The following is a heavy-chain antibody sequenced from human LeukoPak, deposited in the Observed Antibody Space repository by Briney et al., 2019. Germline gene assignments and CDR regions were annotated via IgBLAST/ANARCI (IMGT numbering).Heavy chain of an antibody. CDR3: ARHIQEALLWFGEVPTQYGMDV. CDR2: IYPGDSDT. J-gene: IGHJ6*02. CDR1: GYSFTSYW. V-gene: IGHV5-51*01. D-gene: IGHD3-10*01. Sequence: GESLKISCKGSGYSFTSYWIGSVRQMPGKGLEWMGIIYPGDSDTRYSPSFQGQVTISADKSISTAYLQWSSLKASDTAMYYCARHIQEALLWFGEVPTQYGMDVWGQGTTVTVSS.